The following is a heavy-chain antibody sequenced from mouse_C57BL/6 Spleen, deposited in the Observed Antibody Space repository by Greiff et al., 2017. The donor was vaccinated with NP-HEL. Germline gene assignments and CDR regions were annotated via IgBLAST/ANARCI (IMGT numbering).Heavy chain of an antibody. J-gene: IGHJ2*01. CDR2: ISYDGSN. CDR3: AREREFTYYFDY. V-gene: IGHV3-6*01. CDR1: GYSITSGYY. Sequence: EVQLQESGPGLVKPSQSLSLTCSVTGYSITSGYYWNWIRQFPGNKLEWMGYISYDGSNNYNPSLKNRISITRDTSKNQFFLKLNSVTTEDTATYYCAREREFTYYFDYWGQGTTLTVSS. D-gene: IGHD5-1*01.